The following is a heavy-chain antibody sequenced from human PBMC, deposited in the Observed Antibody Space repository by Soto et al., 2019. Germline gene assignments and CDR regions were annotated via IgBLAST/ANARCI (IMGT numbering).Heavy chain of an antibody. CDR1: GFTFSNAW. Sequence: EVQLVESGGGLVKPGGSLRLSCAASGFTFSNAWMNWVRQAPGKGLEWVGRIKSKTDGGTTDYAAPVKGRFTISRDDSKNTLYLQMNSLKTEDTAVYYCTTGKLWVGECAYCYGMDVWGQGTTVTVSS. V-gene: IGHV3-15*07. CDR2: IKSKTDGGTT. CDR3: TTGKLWVGECAYCYGMDV. D-gene: IGHD3-10*01. J-gene: IGHJ6*02.